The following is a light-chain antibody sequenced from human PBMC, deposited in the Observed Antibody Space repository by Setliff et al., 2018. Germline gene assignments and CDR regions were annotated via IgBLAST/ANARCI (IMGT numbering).Light chain of an antibody. V-gene: IGKV3-20*01. CDR2: DAS. CDR1: QSVSSSY. J-gene: IGKJ1*01. CDR3: QHYDSSPWT. Sequence: EIVLTQSPGTLSLSPGERATLSCRASQSVSSSYLAWYQQKPGQSPRLLIYDASTRATGIPDRFSGSGSGTDFTLTISRLEPGDFAVYYCQHYDSSPWTFGQGTKVDIK.